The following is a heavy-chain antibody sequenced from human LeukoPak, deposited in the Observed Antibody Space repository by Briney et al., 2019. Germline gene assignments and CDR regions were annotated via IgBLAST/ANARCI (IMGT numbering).Heavy chain of an antibody. V-gene: IGHV3-9*01. Sequence: GGSLRLSCAATGYSFKDYGMHWVRQPPGKGLEWVSAINWNGGGTDYADSVKGRFTIFRDNAKNSLYPQLSSLRPEDTALCYCAKHLTATNTYIFFGLDVWGQGTSVTVSS. J-gene: IGHJ6*02. CDR3: AKHLTATNTYIFFGLDV. CDR1: GYSFKDYG. D-gene: IGHD1-26*01. CDR2: INWNGGGT.